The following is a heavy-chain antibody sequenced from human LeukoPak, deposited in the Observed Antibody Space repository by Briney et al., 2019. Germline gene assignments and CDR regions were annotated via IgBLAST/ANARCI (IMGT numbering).Heavy chain of an antibody. CDR3: ARDRRSCSSTSCLHNYYYYYGMDV. CDR1: AFTFSNYW. CDR2: ISYDGSNK. V-gene: IGHV3-30*03. J-gene: IGHJ6*02. D-gene: IGHD2-2*01. Sequence: PGGSLRLPCAASAFTFSNYWMSWVRQAPGQGLEWVAVISYDGSNKYYADSVKGRFTISRDNSKNTLSLQMNSLRGEDTAVYYCARDRRSCSSTSCLHNYYYYYGMDVWGQGTTVTVSS.